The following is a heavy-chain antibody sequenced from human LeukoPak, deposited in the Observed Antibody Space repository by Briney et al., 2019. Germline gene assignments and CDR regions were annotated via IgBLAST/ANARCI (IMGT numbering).Heavy chain of an antibody. D-gene: IGHD6-13*01. CDR3: ARDGKQQLGFDS. CDR2: ISAYNGKT. Sequence: ASVKVSCKASGYTFTSYVISWVRQAPGQGLEWMGWISAYNGKTNHAQNFQGRVTMTTDTSTSTAYMELRSLRSDDTAVYYCARDGKQQLGFDSWGQGTLVTVSS. J-gene: IGHJ4*02. V-gene: IGHV1-18*01. CDR1: GYTFTSYV.